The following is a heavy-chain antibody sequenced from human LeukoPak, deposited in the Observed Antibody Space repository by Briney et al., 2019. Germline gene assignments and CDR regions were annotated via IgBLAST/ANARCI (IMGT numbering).Heavy chain of an antibody. D-gene: IGHD1-14*01. CDR1: GGSISSSSYY. V-gene: IGHV4-39*07. J-gene: IGHJ4*02. CDR2: ISYSGTT. CDR3: ARDRAPDRGRLFDY. Sequence: PSETLSLTCTVSGGSISSSSYYWGWIRQPPGKGLEWIGSISYSGTTYYNPSLKSRVTVSIDTSKNHVSLKLTSVTAADTAVYYCARDRAPDRGRLFDYWGQGTLVTVSS.